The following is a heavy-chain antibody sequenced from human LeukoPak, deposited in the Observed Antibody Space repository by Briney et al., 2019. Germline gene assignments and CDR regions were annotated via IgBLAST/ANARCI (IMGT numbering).Heavy chain of an antibody. CDR3: ANGSPPDASPDQ. CDR2: IWYDGNNK. J-gene: IGHJ4*02. D-gene: IGHD1-26*01. Sequence: GRSLRLSCAASGFTFSTYGMNWVRQAPGKGLEWVAIIWYDGNNKYYVDSVKGRFTISRDNSKNTLYLEMNSLRPEDTAVYYCANGSPPDASPDQWGRGTLVTVSS. CDR1: GFTFSTYG. V-gene: IGHV3-33*06.